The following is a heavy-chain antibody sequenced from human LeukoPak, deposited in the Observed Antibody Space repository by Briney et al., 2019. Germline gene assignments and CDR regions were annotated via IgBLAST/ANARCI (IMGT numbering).Heavy chain of an antibody. CDR2: ISSNGFST. D-gene: IGHD5-12*01. J-gene: IGHJ4*02. CDR3: ARGVILGYDFDY. Sequence: GGSLRLSCEASGFTFSSHAMHWVRQAPGKGLEYVSAISSNGFSTYYANSLQGRFTISRDNSKNTLYLQMSSLGPEDIAVYYCARGVILGYDFDYWGQGTLVTVSS. CDR1: GFTFSSHA. V-gene: IGHV3-64*01.